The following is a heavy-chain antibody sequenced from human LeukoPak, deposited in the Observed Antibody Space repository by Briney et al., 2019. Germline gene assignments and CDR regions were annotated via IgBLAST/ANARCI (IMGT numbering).Heavy chain of an antibody. Sequence: GGSLRLSCAASGYTFSSYSMNWVRQAPGMGLEWVSYITSSSSAIYYADSVKGRFTISRDNAKNSLYLQMNSLRAEDTAVYYCALRDFDYWGQGTLVTVSS. CDR3: ALRDFDY. J-gene: IGHJ4*02. CDR2: ITSSSSAI. D-gene: IGHD5-24*01. CDR1: GYTFSSYS. V-gene: IGHV3-48*04.